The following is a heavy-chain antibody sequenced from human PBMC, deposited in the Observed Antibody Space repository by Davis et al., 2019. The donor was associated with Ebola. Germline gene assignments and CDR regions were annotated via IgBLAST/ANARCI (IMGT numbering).Heavy chain of an antibody. CDR2: ISGSGGDT. D-gene: IGHD6-25*01. V-gene: IGHV3-23*01. Sequence: PGGSLRLSCAASGFTFSTYWMHWVRQAPGKGLEWVSGISGSGGDTYYADSVKGRFSISRDNSKNTLYLQMNSLRAEDTAVYYCAKHPGTYGSVGPFDYWGQGTLVTVSS. CDR3: AKHPGTYGSVGPFDY. CDR1: GFTFSTYW. J-gene: IGHJ4*02.